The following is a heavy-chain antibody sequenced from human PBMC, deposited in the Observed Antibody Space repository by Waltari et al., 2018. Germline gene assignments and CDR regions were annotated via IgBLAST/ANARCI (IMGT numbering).Heavy chain of an antibody. CDR2: FDPEDGET. CDR1: GYTLTELS. CDR3: ATNKETGDAFDI. V-gene: IGHV1-24*01. Sequence: QVQLVQSGAEVKKPGASVKVSCKVSGYTLTELSMHWVRQAPGKGLEWMGGFDPEDGETIYEQKFQGRVTMTEDTSTDTAYMELSSLRSEDTAEYYCATNKETGDAFDIWGQGTMVTVSS. D-gene: IGHD3-9*01. J-gene: IGHJ3*02.